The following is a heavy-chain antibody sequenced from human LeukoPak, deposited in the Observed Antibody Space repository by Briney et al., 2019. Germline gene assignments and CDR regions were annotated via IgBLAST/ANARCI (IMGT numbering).Heavy chain of an antibody. CDR2: ISGSGGST. CDR3: AKDDVVAGTDFDY. CDR1: GFTFSSYA. V-gene: IGHV3-23*01. Sequence: GGSLRLSCAASGFTFSSYAMSWVRQAPGKGLEWVSAISGSGGSTYYADSVKGRFTISRDNPKNTLYLQMNSLRAEGTAVYYCAKDDVVAGTDFDYWGQGTLVTVSS. D-gene: IGHD6-19*01. J-gene: IGHJ4*02.